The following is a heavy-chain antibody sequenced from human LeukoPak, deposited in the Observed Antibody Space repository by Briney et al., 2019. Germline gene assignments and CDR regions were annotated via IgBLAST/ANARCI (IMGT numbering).Heavy chain of an antibody. CDR1: GFTFSRYG. J-gene: IGHJ4*02. D-gene: IGHD3-10*01. V-gene: IGHV3-30*02. CDR3: ANPLLSSGSMPSY. Sequence: PGGSLRLSCAASGFTFSRYGMHWVRQARGKGLEWVAFIRYDGSNKYYADCEKGRYTIYRDNSKNTVYLQMNSLRAEDTAVYYCANPLLSSGSMPSYWGQGTLVTVSS. CDR2: IRYDGSNK.